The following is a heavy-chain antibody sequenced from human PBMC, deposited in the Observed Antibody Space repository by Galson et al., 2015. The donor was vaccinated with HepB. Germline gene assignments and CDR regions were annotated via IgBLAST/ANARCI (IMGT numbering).Heavy chain of an antibody. J-gene: IGHJ5*02. CDR1: GFTFSSYA. V-gene: IGHV3-30*04. CDR2: ISYDGSNK. D-gene: IGHD6-13*01. CDR3: AREVWQQLVNWFDP. Sequence: SLRLSCAASGFTFSSYAMHWVRQAPGKGLEWVAVISYDGSNKYYADSVKGRFTISRDNSKNTLYLQMNSLRAEDTAVYYCAREVWQQLVNWFDPWGQGTLVTVSS.